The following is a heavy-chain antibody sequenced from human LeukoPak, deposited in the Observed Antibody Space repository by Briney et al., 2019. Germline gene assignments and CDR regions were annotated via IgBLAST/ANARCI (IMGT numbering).Heavy chain of an antibody. D-gene: IGHD1-26*01. CDR3: ARVGGVSGSHHPTLVDY. J-gene: IGHJ4*02. CDR2: ISPYNGNT. Sequence: GASVKVSCKASGYTFISYGISWVRQAPGQGLEWMGWISPYNGNTNYAQKLQGRVTMTTDTSTSTAYMELRSLRSDDTAVYYCARVGGVSGSHHPTLVDYWGQGTLVTVSS. V-gene: IGHV1-18*01. CDR1: GYTFISYG.